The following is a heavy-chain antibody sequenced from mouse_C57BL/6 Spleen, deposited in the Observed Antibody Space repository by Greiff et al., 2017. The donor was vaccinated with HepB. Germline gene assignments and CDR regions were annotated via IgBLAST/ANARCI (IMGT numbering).Heavy chain of an antibody. Sequence: QVQLKQSGPELVKPGASVKLSCKASGYTFTSYDINWVKQRPGQGLEWIGWIYPRDGSTKYNEKFKGKATLTVDTSSSTAYMELHSLTSEDSAVYFCARKWYYGRFAYWGQGTLVTVSA. CDR2: IYPRDGST. D-gene: IGHD1-1*01. CDR1: GYTFTSYD. J-gene: IGHJ3*01. CDR3: ARKWYYGRFAY. V-gene: IGHV1-85*01.